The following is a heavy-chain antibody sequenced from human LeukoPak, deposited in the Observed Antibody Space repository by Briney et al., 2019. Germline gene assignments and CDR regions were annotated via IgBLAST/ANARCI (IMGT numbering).Heavy chain of an antibody. D-gene: IGHD3/OR15-3a*01. CDR3: ARNQVPVQMISPCDY. CDR2: INPNSGGT. J-gene: IGHJ4*02. CDR1: GYTFTGYY. V-gene: IGHV1-2*02. Sequence: GASVKVSCKASGYTFTGYYMHWVRQAPGQGLEWMGWINPNSGGTNYAQRFQGRVTMTRDTSISTAYMELSRLRSDDTAVYYCARNQVPVQMISPCDYWGQGTLVTVSS.